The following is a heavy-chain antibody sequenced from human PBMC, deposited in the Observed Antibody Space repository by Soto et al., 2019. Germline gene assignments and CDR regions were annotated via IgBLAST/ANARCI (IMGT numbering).Heavy chain of an antibody. Sequence: ASVKVSCKASCYTFTSHGISWVRQAPGQGLEWMGWVTAYNGNTNYAQKFQGRVTMTTDTSTSTTYMELRSLRSDDTAKYYCAGVDLSSGYSFLRYGGRGPLVTAPS. J-gene: IGHJ4*02. CDR3: AGVDLSSGYSFLRY. CDR2: VTAYNGNT. D-gene: IGHD3-22*01. CDR1: CYTFTSHG. V-gene: IGHV1-18*04.